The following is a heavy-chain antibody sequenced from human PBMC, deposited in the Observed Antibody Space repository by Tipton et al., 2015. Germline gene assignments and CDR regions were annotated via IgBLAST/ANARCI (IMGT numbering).Heavy chain of an antibody. Sequence: LRLSCTVSGGSISSYYWTWIRQPPGKGLEWIGHISYNGSTCCNPSLKSRLTTSIDTSKNQFSLNLTAVTAADTAMYYCARGGGDDYIWGSSRFDSWGQGILVTVSS. CDR3: ARGGGDDYIWGSSRFDS. CDR1: GGSISSYY. CDR2: ISYNGST. V-gene: IGHV4-30-4*08. D-gene: IGHD3-16*02. J-gene: IGHJ5*01.